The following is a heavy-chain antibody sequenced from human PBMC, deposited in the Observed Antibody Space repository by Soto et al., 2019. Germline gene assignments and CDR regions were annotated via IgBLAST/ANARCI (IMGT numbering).Heavy chain of an antibody. D-gene: IGHD3-22*01. CDR3: ARAVSAYYYDSSGYSKFDY. Sequence: PSETLSLTCTVSGGSISSYYWSWIRQPPGKGLEWIGYIYYSGSTNYNPSLKSRVTISVDTSKNQFSLKLSSVTAADTAVYYCARAVSAYYYDSSGYSKFDYWGQGTLVTVSS. J-gene: IGHJ4*02. V-gene: IGHV4-59*01. CDR1: GGSISSYY. CDR2: IYYSGST.